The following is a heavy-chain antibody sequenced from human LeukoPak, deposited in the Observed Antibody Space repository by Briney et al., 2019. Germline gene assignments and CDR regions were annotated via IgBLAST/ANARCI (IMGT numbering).Heavy chain of an antibody. V-gene: IGHV1-24*01. CDR3: ATSPPEDTAMVNGAFDI. D-gene: IGHD5-18*01. CDR2: FDPEDGET. J-gene: IGHJ3*02. Sequence: ASVKVSCKVSGYTLTELSMHWVRQAPGKGLEWMGGFDPEDGETIYAQKFQGRVTMTEGTSTDTAYMELSSLRSEDTAVYYCATSPPEDTAMVNGAFDIWGQGTMVTVSS. CDR1: GYTLTELS.